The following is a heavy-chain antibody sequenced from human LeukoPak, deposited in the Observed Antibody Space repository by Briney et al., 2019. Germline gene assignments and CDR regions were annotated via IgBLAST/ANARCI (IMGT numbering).Heavy chain of an antibody. CDR2: IKRDGSST. J-gene: IGHJ4*02. CDR3: ARGQGWLVDY. Sequence: GGSLRLSCAASGFTFRSHWMHWVRQAPGKGLVFVSRIKRDGSSTAYVDSVKGRFTISRDNAKNSLYLQMNSLRAEDTAVYYCARGQGWLVDYWGQGTLVTVSS. V-gene: IGHV3-74*01. CDR1: GFTFRSHW. D-gene: IGHD6-19*01.